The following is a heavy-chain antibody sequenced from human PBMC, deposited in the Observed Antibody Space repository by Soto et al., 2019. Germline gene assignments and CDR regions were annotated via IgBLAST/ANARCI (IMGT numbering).Heavy chain of an antibody. CDR3: ARGDTPMITGMDSFDI. J-gene: IGHJ3*02. D-gene: IGHD5-18*01. CDR2: IKQDGTEK. Sequence: GGSLRLSCAASGFTFSRYWMNWVRQAPGKGLEWVANIKQDGTEKNYVDSVKGRFTISRDSARKSLYLQMDSLRAEDTAVYFCARGDTPMITGMDSFDIWGQGTMVT. CDR1: GFTFSRYW. V-gene: IGHV3-7*01.